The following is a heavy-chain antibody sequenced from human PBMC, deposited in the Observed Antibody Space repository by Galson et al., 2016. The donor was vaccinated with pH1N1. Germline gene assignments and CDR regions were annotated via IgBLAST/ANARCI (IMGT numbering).Heavy chain of an antibody. V-gene: IGHV5-51*01. CDR3: ARRTISARPGWFDS. CDR2: IYHDDSDT. J-gene: IGHJ5*01. D-gene: IGHD6-6*01. CDR1: GYEFGRYW. Sequence: QSGAEVKKPGESLKISCKGSGYEFGRYWIVWVRQMPGKGLEYMGTIYHDDSDTRYHPAFQGQVIISGDRSINAVYLQWSSLKASDSGIYYCARRTISARPGWFDSWGQGTLVTVSS.